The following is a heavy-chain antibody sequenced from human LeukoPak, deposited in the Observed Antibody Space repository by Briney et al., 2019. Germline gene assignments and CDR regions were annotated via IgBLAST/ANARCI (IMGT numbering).Heavy chain of an antibody. CDR1: GFTFSSYA. V-gene: IGHV3-23*01. CDR2: ISGSGGST. D-gene: IGHD4-17*01. J-gene: IGHJ4*02. Sequence: GGSLRLFCAASGFTFSSYAMSWVRQAPGKGLEWVSAISGSGGSTYYADSVKGRFTISRDNSKNTLYLQMNSLRAEDTAVYYCAKDRHGLRSYFDYWGQGTLVTVSS. CDR3: AKDRHGLRSYFDY.